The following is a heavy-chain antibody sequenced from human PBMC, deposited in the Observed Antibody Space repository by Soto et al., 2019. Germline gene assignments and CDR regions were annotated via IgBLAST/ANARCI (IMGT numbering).Heavy chain of an antibody. D-gene: IGHD3-10*01. CDR2: ISDDGTNK. V-gene: IGHV3-30-3*01. CDR3: PREGHGDWFDP. Sequence: AGSLRLSCAASGFTFSTHAMHWVRQAPGKGLEWVATISDDGTNKYYADSVKGRFTISRDNSKDTLYLQMNSLRAEDTAVYYCPREGHGDWFDPWGQGTLVTVSS. J-gene: IGHJ5*02. CDR1: GFTFSTHA.